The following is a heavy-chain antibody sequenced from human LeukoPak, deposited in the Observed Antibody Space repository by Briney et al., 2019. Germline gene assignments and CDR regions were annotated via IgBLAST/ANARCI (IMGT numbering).Heavy chain of an antibody. CDR2: IYYTGSI. J-gene: IGHJ3*02. V-gene: IGHV4-31*03. D-gene: IGHD5-18*01. Sequence: TLSLTCTVSGGSISRGGYYWSWIRQHPGKGLEYIGHIYYTGSIYYNPSLKSRLTISLDPSKNQFSLKLSSVTAADTAVYYCARDRGYSYGCDAFDIWGQGTMVTVSS. CDR1: GGSISRGGYY. CDR3: ARDRGYSYGCDAFDI.